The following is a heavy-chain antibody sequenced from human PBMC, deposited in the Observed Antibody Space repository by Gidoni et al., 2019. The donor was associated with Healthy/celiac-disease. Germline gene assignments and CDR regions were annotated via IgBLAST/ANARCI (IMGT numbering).Heavy chain of an antibody. Sequence: EVHLVESGGGLIQPGGSLRLSCAASGFTVSSNYMSWVRQAPGKGLEWVSVIYSGGSTYYADSVKGRFTISRDNSKNTLYLQMNSLRAEDTAVYYCARFSMVRSRDAFDIWGQGTMVTVSS. CDR3: ARFSMVRSRDAFDI. CDR2: IYSGGST. D-gene: IGHD3-10*01. CDR1: GFTVSSNY. J-gene: IGHJ3*02. V-gene: IGHV3-53*01.